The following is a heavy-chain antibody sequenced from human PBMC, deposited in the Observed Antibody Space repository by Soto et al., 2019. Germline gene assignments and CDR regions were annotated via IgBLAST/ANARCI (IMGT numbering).Heavy chain of an antibody. V-gene: IGHV3-23*01. CDR3: AKGLPVEEPAAFDP. D-gene: IGHD2-2*01. Sequence: GCLRLPCRASGRACSSYSMSCVRQDTGKGLEWVSAISGSGGSTYYADSVKGRFTISRDNSKNTLYLQMNSLRAEDTAVYYCAKGLPVEEPAAFDPWGQGTLVTVSS. CDR2: ISGSGGST. J-gene: IGHJ5*02. CDR1: GRACSSYS.